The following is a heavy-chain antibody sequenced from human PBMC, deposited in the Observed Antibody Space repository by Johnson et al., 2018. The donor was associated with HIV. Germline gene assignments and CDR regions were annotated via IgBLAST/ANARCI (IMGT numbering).Heavy chain of an antibody. CDR3: SRGRYYSSSIDAFDI. CDR2: IRRRASGATT. D-gene: IGHD3-10*01. V-gene: IGHV3-49*03. Sequence: VESGGDLVQPGRSLRLSCTTSGFTFGDYAISWFRQAPGKGLEEVGFIRRRASGATTHYAASVKGRFTISRDDSKSIAYLQMNSLKTEDTAVYYCSRGRYYSSSIDAFDIWGQGTVLTVS. J-gene: IGHJ3*02. CDR1: GFTFGDYA.